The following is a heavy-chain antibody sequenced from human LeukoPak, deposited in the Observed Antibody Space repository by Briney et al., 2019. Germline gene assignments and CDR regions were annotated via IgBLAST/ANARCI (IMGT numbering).Heavy chain of an antibody. Sequence: SETLSLTCAVYGGSFSGYYWSWIRQPPGKGLEWIGEINHSGSTNYNPSLKSRVTISVDTSKNQFSLKLSSVTAADTVVYYCARQARYSGSYTNFWDFDYWGQGTLVTVSS. CDR1: GGSFSGYY. J-gene: IGHJ4*02. CDR3: ARQARYSGSYTNFWDFDY. CDR2: INHSGST. V-gene: IGHV4-34*01. D-gene: IGHD1-26*01.